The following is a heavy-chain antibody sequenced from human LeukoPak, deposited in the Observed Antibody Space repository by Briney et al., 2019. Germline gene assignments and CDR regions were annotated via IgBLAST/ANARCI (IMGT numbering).Heavy chain of an antibody. CDR2: IYYSGST. Sequence: SETLSLTCTVSGGSISSYYWSWIRQPPGKGLEGIGYIYYSGSTNYNPSLKSRVTISVDTSKNQFSLKLSSVTAADTAVYYCAGGTWYSSSWWFDYWGQGTLVTVSS. CDR1: GGSISSYY. J-gene: IGHJ4*02. D-gene: IGHD6-13*01. V-gene: IGHV4-59*01. CDR3: AGGTWYSSSWWFDY.